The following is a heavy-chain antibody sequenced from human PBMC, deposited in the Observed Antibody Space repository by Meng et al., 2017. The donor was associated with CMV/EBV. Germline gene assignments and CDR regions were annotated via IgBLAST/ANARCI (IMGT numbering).Heavy chain of an antibody. CDR1: GGTFRSYG. D-gene: IGHD5-24*01. J-gene: IGHJ4*02. CDR3: ARMPRDGYNYIDY. CDR2: IIPIFGTA. V-gene: IGHV1-69*12. Sequence: QVQLVQSGDEVKKPGSSVKGSCKASGGTFRSYGISWVRQAPGQGREWMGGIIPIFGTANYAQKLQGRVTITADESTSTAYMELSSLRSEDTAVYYCARMPRDGYNYIDYWGQGTLVTVSS.